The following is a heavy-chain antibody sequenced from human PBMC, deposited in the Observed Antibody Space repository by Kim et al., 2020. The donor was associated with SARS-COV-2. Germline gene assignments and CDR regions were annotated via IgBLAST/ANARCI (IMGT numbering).Heavy chain of an antibody. CDR3: AGEKVHYDILTGYSSFDY. J-gene: IGHJ4*02. Sequence: KGRFTIYRDNAKNSLYLKMNSLRAEDTAVYYCAGEKVHYDILTGYSSFDYWGQGTLVTVSS. D-gene: IGHD3-9*01. V-gene: IGHV3-11*05.